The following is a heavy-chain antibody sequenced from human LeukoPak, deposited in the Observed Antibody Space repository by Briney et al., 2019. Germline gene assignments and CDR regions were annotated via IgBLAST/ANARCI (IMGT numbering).Heavy chain of an antibody. V-gene: IGHV5-51*01. CDR3: ATSESQTRFDY. Sequence: GESLKISCKGSGYSFTTYWIGWVRQMPGKGLEWIGIIFPGDSDTTYSPSLQGQVTISADTSINIAYLQWSSLRASDTAMYYCATSESQTRFDYWGQGTPVTVSS. CDR2: IFPGDSDT. J-gene: IGHJ4*02. CDR1: GYSFTTYW. D-gene: IGHD1/OR15-1a*01.